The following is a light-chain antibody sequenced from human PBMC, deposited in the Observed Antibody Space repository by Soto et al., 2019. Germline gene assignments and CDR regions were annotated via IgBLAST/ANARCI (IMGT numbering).Light chain of an antibody. J-gene: IGLJ3*02. CDR1: SSNIGSNT. V-gene: IGLV1-44*01. CDR2: SNN. CDR3: AAWDDSLHWV. Sequence: QSVLTQPPSASGTPGQRVTISCSGSSSNIGSNTVNWYQQLPGTAPKLLIYSNNQRPSGVPDRFSGSKSGTSASLAISGLQSEDEADYYCAAWDDSLHWVFGGGTKLTVL.